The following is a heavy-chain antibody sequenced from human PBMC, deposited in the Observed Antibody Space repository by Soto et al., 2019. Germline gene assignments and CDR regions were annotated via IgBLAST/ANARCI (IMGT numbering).Heavy chain of an antibody. CDR3: ANAQGYCTNGVCSIYY. Sequence: GGSLRLSCAASGFTFSSYGMHWVRQAPGKGLEWVAVISYDGSNEYYADSVKGRFTISRDNSKNTLYLQMNSLRAEDTAVYYCANAQGYCTNGVCSIYYWGQGTLVTVSS. V-gene: IGHV3-30*18. CDR1: GFTFSSYG. CDR2: ISYDGSNE. D-gene: IGHD2-8*01. J-gene: IGHJ4*02.